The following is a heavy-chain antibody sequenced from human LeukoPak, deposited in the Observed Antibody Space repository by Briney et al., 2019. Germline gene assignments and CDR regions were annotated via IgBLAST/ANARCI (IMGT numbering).Heavy chain of an antibody. J-gene: IGHJ4*02. CDR2: VYYNGIT. V-gene: IGHV4-59*08. CDR1: GGSIGTYC. Sequence: PSETLSLTCFVSGGSIGTYCWTWIRQPPGEVLEWIGFVYYNGITKYSPSLQSRVTISVDTSKNQFSLKLKSVTASDTAVYYCARRLAVTGRYYFDYWGQGALVTVSS. D-gene: IGHD6-19*01. CDR3: ARRLAVTGRYYFDY.